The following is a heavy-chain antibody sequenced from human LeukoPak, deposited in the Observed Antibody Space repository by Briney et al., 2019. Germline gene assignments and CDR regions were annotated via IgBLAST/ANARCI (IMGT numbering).Heavy chain of an antibody. CDR3: AKDRFMDSSGDFDY. Sequence: PGGSLRLSCAASGFTFSSYGMHWVRQAPGKGLEWVAFIRYDGSNKYYADSVKGRFTISRDNSKNTLYLQMDSLRAEDTAVYYCAKDRFMDSSGDFDYWGQGTLVTVSS. V-gene: IGHV3-30*02. D-gene: IGHD3-22*01. CDR1: GFTFSSYG. CDR2: IRYDGSNK. J-gene: IGHJ4*02.